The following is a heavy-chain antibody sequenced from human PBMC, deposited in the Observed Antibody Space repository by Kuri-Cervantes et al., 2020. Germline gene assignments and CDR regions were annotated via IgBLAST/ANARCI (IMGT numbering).Heavy chain of an antibody. Sequence: ESLKISCTVSGGSISSSSYYWGWIRQPPGKGLEWIGRIYTSGSTNYNPSLKSRVTMSVDTSKNQFSLKLSSVTAADTAVYYCARADYYDSSGYPYYFDYWGQGTLVTVSS. CDR2: IYTSGST. D-gene: IGHD3-22*01. CDR3: ARADYYDSSGYPYYFDY. CDR1: GGSISSSSYY. J-gene: IGHJ4*02. V-gene: IGHV4-39*07.